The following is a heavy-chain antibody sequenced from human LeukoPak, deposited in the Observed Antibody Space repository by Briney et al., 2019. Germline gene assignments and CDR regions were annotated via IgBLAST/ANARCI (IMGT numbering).Heavy chain of an antibody. Sequence: GASVTVSCKASGYTFTSYDINWVRQATGQGLEWMGWMNPNSGNTGYAQKFQGRVTITRNTSISTAYMELSSLRSEDTAVYYCARAGKYYDFWSGYQDNWFDPWGQGTLVTVSS. CDR2: MNPNSGNT. CDR1: GYTFTSYD. D-gene: IGHD3-3*01. CDR3: ARAGKYYDFWSGYQDNWFDP. J-gene: IGHJ5*02. V-gene: IGHV1-8*03.